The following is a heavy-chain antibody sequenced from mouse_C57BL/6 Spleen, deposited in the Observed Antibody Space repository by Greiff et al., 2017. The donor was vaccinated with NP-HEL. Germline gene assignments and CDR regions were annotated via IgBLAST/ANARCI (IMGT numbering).Heavy chain of an antibody. CDR2: IDPSDSYT. Sequence: QVQLQQPGAELVKPGASVKLSCKASGYTFTSYWMQWVKQRPGQGLEWIGEIDPSDSYTNYNQTFKDKATLTVDTSSSTAHMQLSSLTSEDSAVYYCARGTTVVAGDAMDYWGQGTSVTVSS. J-gene: IGHJ4*01. D-gene: IGHD1-1*01. CDR1: GYTFTSYW. CDR3: ARGTTVVAGDAMDY. V-gene: IGHV1-50*01.